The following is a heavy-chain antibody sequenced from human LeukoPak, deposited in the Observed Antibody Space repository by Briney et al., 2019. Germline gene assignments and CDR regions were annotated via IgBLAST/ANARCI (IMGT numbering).Heavy chain of an antibody. J-gene: IGHJ4*02. CDR2: ISSSSSYI. D-gene: IGHD3-10*01. Sequence: GGSLRLSCAASGFTFSSYSMNWVRQAPGKGLEWVSSISSSSSYIYYADSVKGRFTISRDNAKNSLYLQMNSLRAEDTAVYYCARDRRITMVRGVIIYWGQGTLVTVSS. CDR1: GFTFSSYS. V-gene: IGHV3-21*01. CDR3: ARDRRITMVRGVIIY.